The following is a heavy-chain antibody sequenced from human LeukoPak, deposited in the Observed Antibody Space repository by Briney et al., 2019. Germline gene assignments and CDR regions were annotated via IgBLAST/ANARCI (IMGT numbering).Heavy chain of an antibody. CDR3: ARGLRGWLDAFDI. J-gene: IGHJ3*02. V-gene: IGHV4-30-4*01. Sequence: SQTLSLTCTVSGGSISRGDHYWSWIRQPPGKGLEWIGYIYYSGSTNYNPSLKSRVTISVDTSKNQFSLKLSSVTAADTAVYYCARGLRGWLDAFDIWGQGTMVTVSS. CDR1: GGSISRGDHY. D-gene: IGHD6-19*01. CDR2: IYYSGST.